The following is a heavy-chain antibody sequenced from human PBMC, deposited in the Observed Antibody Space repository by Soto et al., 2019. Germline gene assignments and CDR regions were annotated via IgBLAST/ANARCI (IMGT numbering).Heavy chain of an antibody. CDR3: ATKANDDGDNYAFEN. CDR1: GGTFSSYT. Sequence: QVQLVQSGPEVKKPASSVKVSCTASGGTFSSYTISWVRQAPGPGLEWMGRIIPILVIANYAQKFQGRVTISSDKSTSTADMELSSLRSEAAAVYYCATKANDDGDNYAFENWGQGTMVTVSS. D-gene: IGHD4-17*01. V-gene: IGHV1-69*02. CDR2: IIPILVIA. J-gene: IGHJ3*02.